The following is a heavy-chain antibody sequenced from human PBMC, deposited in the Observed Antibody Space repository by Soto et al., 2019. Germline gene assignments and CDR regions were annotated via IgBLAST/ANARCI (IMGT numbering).Heavy chain of an antibody. Sequence: GESLQISCKGSGYSFTSYCIGWVRQMPGKGLEWMGIIYPGDSDTRYSPSFQGQVTISADKSISTAYLQWSSLKASDTAMYYCARHRRIWSGLPYYNYYGMDVWGQGTTVPVSS. CDR2: IYPGDSDT. V-gene: IGHV5-51*01. CDR1: GYSFTSYC. D-gene: IGHD3-3*01. J-gene: IGHJ6*02. CDR3: ARHRRIWSGLPYYNYYGMDV.